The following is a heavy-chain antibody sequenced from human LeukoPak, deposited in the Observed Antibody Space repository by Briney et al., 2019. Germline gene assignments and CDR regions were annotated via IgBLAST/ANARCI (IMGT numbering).Heavy chain of an antibody. V-gene: IGHV1-2*02. D-gene: IGHD5-12*01. CDR2: INPNSGGT. CDR1: GYTFTGYY. CDR3: ARDSSGGYDFDYYYYYYMDV. J-gene: IGHJ6*03. Sequence: ASVKVSCKASGYTFTGYYMHWVRQAPGQGLEWMGWINPNSGGTNYAQKFQGRVTMTTDTSTSTAYMELRSLRSDDTAVYYCARDSSGGYDFDYYYYYYMDVWGKGTTVTISS.